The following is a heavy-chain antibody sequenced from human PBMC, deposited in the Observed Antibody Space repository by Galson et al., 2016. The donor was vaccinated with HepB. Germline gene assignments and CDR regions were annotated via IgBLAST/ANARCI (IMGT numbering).Heavy chain of an antibody. CDR2: ISVTSGTT. CDR1: GFTFSTYA. J-gene: IGHJ3*02. CDR3: AKDWTKMVVEAAFDT. V-gene: IGHV3-23*01. D-gene: IGHD3-22*01. Sequence: SLRLSCAASGFTFSTYAMSWVRQAPGKGLQWVSGISVTSGTTYYSDSVRGRFTISRDSSKNTLYLQMNSLRAEDTAVYYCAKDWTKMVVEAAFDTWGQGTMVTVSS.